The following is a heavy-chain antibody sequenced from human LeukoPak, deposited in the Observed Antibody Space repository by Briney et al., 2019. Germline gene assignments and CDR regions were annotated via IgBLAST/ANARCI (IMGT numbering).Heavy chain of an antibody. CDR1: GYTFTSYG. V-gene: IGHV1-18*01. D-gene: IGHD1-26*01. J-gene: IGHJ6*02. CDR2: ISAYNGNT. Sequence: ASVKVSCKASGYTFTSYGISWARQAPGQGLEWMGWISAYNGNTNYAQKLQGRVTMTTDTSTSTAYMELRSLRSDDTAVYYCARGSGRHYYYYGMDVWGQGTTVTVSS. CDR3: ARGSGRHYYYYGMDV.